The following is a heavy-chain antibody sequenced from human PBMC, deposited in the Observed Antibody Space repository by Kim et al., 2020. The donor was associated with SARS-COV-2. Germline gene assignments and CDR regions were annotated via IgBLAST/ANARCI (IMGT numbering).Heavy chain of an antibody. CDR1: DYTFTNYG. Sequence: ASVKVSCKTSDYTFTNYGITWVRQAPGQGLEWMGWISAYNTNTHYAENLQGRVTMTTDTSTSTAYLELRSLRSDDTAVYYCARVERDDYIFDYWGQGTLVTVSS. CDR2: ISAYNTNT. D-gene: IGHD4-4*01. CDR3: ARVERDDYIFDY. J-gene: IGHJ4*02. V-gene: IGHV1-18*01.